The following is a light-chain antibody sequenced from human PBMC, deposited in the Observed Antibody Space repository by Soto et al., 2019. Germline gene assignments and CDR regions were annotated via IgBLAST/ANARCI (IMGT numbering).Light chain of an antibody. CDR3: CSYAGSSTYVV. V-gene: IGLV2-23*01. CDR2: EGS. CDR1: SSDVGSYNL. Sequence: QSALTQPASVSGSPGQSITISCTGTSSDVGSYNLVSWYQQHPSKAPKLMIYEGSKRPSGVFNRFSGSKSGNTASLTISGLQAEDEADYYCCSYAGSSTYVVFGGGTKLTVL. J-gene: IGLJ2*01.